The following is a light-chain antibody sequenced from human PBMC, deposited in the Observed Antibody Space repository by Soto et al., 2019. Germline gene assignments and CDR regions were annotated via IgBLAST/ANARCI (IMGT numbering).Light chain of an antibody. CDR1: QSVSSSY. J-gene: IGKJ4*01. V-gene: IGKV3-20*01. Sequence: EIVLTQSPGTLSLSPGERATLSCRASQSVSSSYLAWYQQKPGQAPRLLIYGASSRATGIPDKFSGSGSGTDFTLTISRLEPEDFVVYYCQQYNSWPLTFGGGTKVEIK. CDR3: QQYNSWPLT. CDR2: GAS.